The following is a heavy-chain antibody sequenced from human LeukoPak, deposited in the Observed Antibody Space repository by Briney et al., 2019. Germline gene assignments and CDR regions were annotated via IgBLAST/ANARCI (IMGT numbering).Heavy chain of an antibody. CDR1: GFTFSSYC. V-gene: IGHV3-21*01. D-gene: IGHD4-11*01. J-gene: IGHJ4*02. CDR3: ARRAGDYKHPFDY. CDR2: ITSSTGYI. Sequence: GGSLRLSCAASGFTFSSYCMSWVRQAPGKGLEWVSSITSSTGYIYYADSVKGRFTISRDNAKNSLYLQMNSLRAEDTAVYYCARRAGDYKHPFDYWGQGTLVTVSS.